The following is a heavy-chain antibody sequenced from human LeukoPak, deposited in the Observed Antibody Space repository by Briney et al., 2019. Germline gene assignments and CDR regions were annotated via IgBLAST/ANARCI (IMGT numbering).Heavy chain of an antibody. D-gene: IGHD3-10*01. CDR1: GGSISSYY. V-gene: IGHV4-59*01. J-gene: IGHJ4*02. CDR2: IYYSGST. Sequence: SETLSLTCTVSGGSISSYYWSWIRQPPGKGLEWIGYIYYSGSTNYNPSLKSRVTISVDTSKNQFSLKLSSVTAADTAVYYCARTSGSGSFYAYWGQGTLVTVSS. CDR3: ARTSGSGSFYAY.